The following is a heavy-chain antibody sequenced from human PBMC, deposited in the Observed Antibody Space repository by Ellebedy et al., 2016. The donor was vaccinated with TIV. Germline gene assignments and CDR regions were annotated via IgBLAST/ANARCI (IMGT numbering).Heavy chain of an antibody. CDR1: GFTFSSYW. J-gene: IGHJ6*02. D-gene: IGHD3-9*01. CDR3: ARALSGSRLYFDWLSTDYYGMDV. V-gene: IGHV3-74*01. CDR2: INSDGSST. Sequence: PGGSLRLSCAASGFTFSSYWMHWVRQAPGKGLVWVSRINSDGSSTSYADSVKGRFTISRDNAKNTLYLQMNSLRAEDTAVYYCARALSGSRLYFDWLSTDYYGMDVWGQGTTVTVSS.